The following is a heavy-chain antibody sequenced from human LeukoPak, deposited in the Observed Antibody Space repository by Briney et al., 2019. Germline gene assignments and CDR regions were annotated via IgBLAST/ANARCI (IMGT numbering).Heavy chain of an antibody. J-gene: IGHJ4*02. Sequence: GGSLRLSCAASGFTITTYAMTWVRQAPGKGLESVAVISHDGTYKNYADSVKGRFTISRDTSKNTVYLQMNSLRSEDTAVYYCASVADYWGQGTLVTVSS. CDR2: ISHDGTYK. CDR1: GFTITTYA. CDR3: ASVADY. V-gene: IGHV3-30*04.